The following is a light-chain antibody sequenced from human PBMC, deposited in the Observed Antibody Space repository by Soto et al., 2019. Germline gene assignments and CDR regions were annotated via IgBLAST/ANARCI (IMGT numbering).Light chain of an antibody. J-gene: IGKJ1*01. V-gene: IGKV3-20*01. CDR2: GAS. CDR1: QSVSNNY. CDR3: QQYGSSGT. Sequence: EIVFASFPGPLSLSPVERAALSCMASQSVSNNYLAWYQQKPGQAPRLLIYGASNRATGIPDRFSGSGSGTDFTLTISRLETEDFAVYYCQQYGSSGTFGQGTKVDIK.